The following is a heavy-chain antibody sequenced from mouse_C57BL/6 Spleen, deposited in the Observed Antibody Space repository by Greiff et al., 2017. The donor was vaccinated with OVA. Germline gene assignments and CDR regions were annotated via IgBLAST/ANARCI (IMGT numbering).Heavy chain of an antibody. CDR1: GYTLTSYG. CDR3: ARSSGPRAMDY. D-gene: IGHD3-2*02. V-gene: IGHV1-81*01. CDR2: IYTRSGNT. J-gene: IGHJ4*01. Sequence: VQLQQSGAELARPGASVKLSCKASGYTLTSYGISWVKQRTGQGLEWIGEIYTRSGNTYYNEKFQGKATLTADKSSSTAYMELRSLTSEDSAVYFCARSSGPRAMDYWGQGTSVTVSS.